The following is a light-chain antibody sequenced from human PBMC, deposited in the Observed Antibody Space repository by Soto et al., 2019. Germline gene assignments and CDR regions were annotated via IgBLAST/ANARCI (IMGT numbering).Light chain of an antibody. J-gene: IGLJ2*01. CDR1: SSDVGGYDY. V-gene: IGLV2-14*01. CDR2: DVI. CDR3: SSYAISRDVV. Sequence: QSVLTQPAPVSGSPGQSITISCTGTSSDVGGYDYVSWYQQHPGKAPKLMIYDVINRPSGVSNRFSGSKSGNTASLTISGLQAEDEADYYCSSYAISRDVVFGGGTKLTVL.